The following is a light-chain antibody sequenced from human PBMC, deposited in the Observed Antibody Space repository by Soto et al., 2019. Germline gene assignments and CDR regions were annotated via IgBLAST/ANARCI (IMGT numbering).Light chain of an antibody. Sequence: QSALTQPASVSGSPGQSITISCTGTSSDVGGYNFVSWYQQHPGKAPKLMIFAVSNRPSGVSNRFSGSKSGNTASLTISGLQAEDEAAYYCISYTTSNTLVFGGGTKVTVL. CDR2: AVS. J-gene: IGLJ2*01. V-gene: IGLV2-14*01. CDR3: ISYTTSNTLV. CDR1: SSDVGGYNF.